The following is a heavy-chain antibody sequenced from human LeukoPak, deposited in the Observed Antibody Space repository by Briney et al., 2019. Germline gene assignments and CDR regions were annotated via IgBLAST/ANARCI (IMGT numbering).Heavy chain of an antibody. CDR1: GGSFSCYY. D-gene: IGHD2-15*01. CDR3: ARVAYCSGGSCYPYYYYGMDV. V-gene: IGHV4-34*01. J-gene: IGHJ6*02. CDR2: INHSGST. Sequence: SETLSLTCAVYGGSFSCYYWSWIRQPPGKGLEWIGEINHSGSTNYNPSLKSRVTISVDTSKNQFSLKLSSVTAADTAVYYCARVAYCSGGSCYPYYYYGMDVWGQGTTVTVSS.